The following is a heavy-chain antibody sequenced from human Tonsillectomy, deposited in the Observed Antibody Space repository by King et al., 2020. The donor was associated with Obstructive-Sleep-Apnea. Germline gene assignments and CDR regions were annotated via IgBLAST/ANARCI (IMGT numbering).Heavy chain of an antibody. CDR3: AREGAARELDY. CDR2: ISYDGSNK. CDR1: GFTFSSYA. D-gene: IGHD1-1*01. Sequence: VQLVESGGGVVQPGTSLRLSCAASGFTFSSYAMHWVRQAPGKGLEWVAFISYDGSNKYYADSVKGRFTISRDNSKNTLFLQMNSRRAEDTAVYYCAREGAARELDYWGQGTLVTVSS. J-gene: IGHJ4*02. V-gene: IGHV3-30*04.